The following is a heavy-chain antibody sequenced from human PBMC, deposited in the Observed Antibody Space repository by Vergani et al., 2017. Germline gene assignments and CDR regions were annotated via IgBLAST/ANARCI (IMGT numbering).Heavy chain of an antibody. J-gene: IGHJ2*01. V-gene: IGHV1-18*01. CDR3: ARDFGEVTIGGVIVNWYFDL. CDR1: GYTFTSYG. CDR2: ISAYNGNT. D-gene: IGHD3-16*02. Sequence: QVQLVQSGAEVKKPGASVKVSCKASGYTFTSYGISWVRQAPGQGLEWMGWISAYNGNTKYAQKFQGRVTMTTDTSTSTAYMELRSLRSDDTAVYYCARDFGEVTIGGVIVNWYFDLWGRHPGHCLL.